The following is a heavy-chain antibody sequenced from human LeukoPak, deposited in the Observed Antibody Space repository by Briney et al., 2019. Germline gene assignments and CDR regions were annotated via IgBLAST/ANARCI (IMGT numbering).Heavy chain of an antibody. CDR1: GFTFSNYA. D-gene: IGHD6-13*01. CDR3: AKARDSAAAGTDY. Sequence: GGSLRLSCAASGFTFSNYAMSWVRQAPGKGLEWVSTTSGVTTYYAYSVKGRFTISIDNSMNTLYLQMDSLRAEDTAVYYCAKARDSAAAGTDYWGQGTLVTVSS. J-gene: IGHJ4*02. CDR2: TSGVTT. V-gene: IGHV3-23*01.